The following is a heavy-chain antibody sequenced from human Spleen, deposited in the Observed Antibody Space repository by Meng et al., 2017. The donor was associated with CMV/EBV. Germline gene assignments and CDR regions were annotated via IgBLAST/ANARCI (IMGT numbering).Heavy chain of an antibody. CDR2: IIPVFGIV. D-gene: IGHD2-15*01. V-gene: IGHV1-69*17. Sequence: FSSSAISWVRQVPGQGLDWMGEIIPVFGIVNYAPKFQGRVSITADKSTVTAYMDLSSLTSEDTAVYYCATGPWGYCNGGTCYYFEYWGQGTLVTVSS. CDR1: FSSSA. CDR3: ATGPWGYCNGGTCYYFEY. J-gene: IGHJ4*02.